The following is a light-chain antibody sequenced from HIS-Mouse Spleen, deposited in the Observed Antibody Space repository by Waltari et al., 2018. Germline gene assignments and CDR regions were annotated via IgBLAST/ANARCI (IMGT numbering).Light chain of an antibody. CDR1: NIGSKN. CDR3: SSYTSSSTPYV. Sequence: SYERTQPLSVSVALGQTARITCGGNNIGSKNVNWYQQKPGQAPVLVIYRDSNRPSGIPERFSGSNSGNTATLTISGLQAEDEADYYCSSYTSSSTPYVFGTGTKVTVL. V-gene: IGLV3-9*01. CDR2: RDS. J-gene: IGLJ1*01.